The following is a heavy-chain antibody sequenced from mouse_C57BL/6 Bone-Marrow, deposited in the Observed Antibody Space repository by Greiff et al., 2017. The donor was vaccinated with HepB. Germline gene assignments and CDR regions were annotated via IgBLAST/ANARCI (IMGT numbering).Heavy chain of an antibody. CDR1: GYAFSSSW. Sequence: VQLQQSGPELVKPGASVKISCKASGYAFSSSWMNWVKQRPGKGLEWIGRIYPGDGDTNYNGKFKGKATLTADKSSSTAYMQLSSLTSEDSAVYFCRIYYYGSSYVVFDYWGQGTTLTVSS. J-gene: IGHJ2*01. CDR3: RIYYYGSSYVVFDY. V-gene: IGHV1-82*01. CDR2: IYPGDGDT. D-gene: IGHD1-1*01.